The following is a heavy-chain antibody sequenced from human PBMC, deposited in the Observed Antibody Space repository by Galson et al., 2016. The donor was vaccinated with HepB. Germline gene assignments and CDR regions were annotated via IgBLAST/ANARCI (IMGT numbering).Heavy chain of an antibody. CDR3: ARSTHVPAAVLPYYYYGLDV. CDR2: LNDDGYGR. CDR1: FSNFA. Sequence: FSNFAMSWVRQAPGKGLEWVSNLNDDGYGRFYADSVKGRFTISRDNSKNTVFLQISSLRAEDTAVYYCARSTHVPAAVLPYYYYGLDVWGQGTTVTVSS. D-gene: IGHD2-15*01. V-gene: IGHV3-23*01. J-gene: IGHJ6*02.